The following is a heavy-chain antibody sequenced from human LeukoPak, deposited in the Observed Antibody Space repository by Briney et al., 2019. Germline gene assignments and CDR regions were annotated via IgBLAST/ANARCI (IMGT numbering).Heavy chain of an antibody. J-gene: IGHJ4*02. D-gene: IGHD1-26*01. V-gene: IGHV1-24*01. CDR2: FDPEDGET. Sequence: ASVKVSCKVSGYTLTELSMHWVRQAPGKGLEWMGGFDPEDGETIYAQKFQGRVTMTEDTSTDTAYMELSSLRSEDTAVYYCATASGSYYPFDYWGQGTLVTVSS. CDR3: ATASGSYYPFDY. CDR1: GYTLTELS.